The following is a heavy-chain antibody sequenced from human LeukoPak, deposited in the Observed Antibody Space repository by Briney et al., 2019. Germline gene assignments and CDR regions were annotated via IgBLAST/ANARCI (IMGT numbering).Heavy chain of an antibody. CDR1: GYTFTSYG. CDR3: ARDRTRIAVAGTNWFDP. Sequence: ASVKVSCKASGYTFTSYGISWVRQAPGQGLEWMGWISAYNSNTNYAQKLQGRVTMTTDTSTSTAYMELRSLRSDDTAVYYCARDRTRIAVAGTNWFDPWGQGTLVTVSS. CDR2: ISAYNSNT. V-gene: IGHV1-18*01. D-gene: IGHD6-19*01. J-gene: IGHJ5*02.